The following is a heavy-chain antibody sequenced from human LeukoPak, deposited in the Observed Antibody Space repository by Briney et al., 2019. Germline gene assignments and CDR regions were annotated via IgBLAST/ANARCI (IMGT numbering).Heavy chain of an antibody. V-gene: IGHV4-39*01. D-gene: IGHD1-26*01. Sequence: NPSETLSLTCTVSGGSISSSGYYWGWIRQPPGKGLEWIASIYYSGNTYYNPSLKSRVTISVDTSKNQLSLKLSSLTAADTAVYYCARHEYSGSYYGLSWFDPWGQGTPVTVSS. CDR3: ARHEYSGSYYGLSWFDP. J-gene: IGHJ5*02. CDR1: GGSISSSGYY. CDR2: IYYSGNT.